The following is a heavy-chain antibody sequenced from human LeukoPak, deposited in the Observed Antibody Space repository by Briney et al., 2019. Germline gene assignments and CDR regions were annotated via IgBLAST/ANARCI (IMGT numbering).Heavy chain of an antibody. Sequence: GGSLRLSCAVSGFTFSSNSMSWVRQAPGKGLEWVSVIYSGGTTYYTDSVKGRFTISRDNSKNTLYLQMNSLRAEDTAMYYCASHISGDEAFDIWGQGTMVTVSS. CDR3: ASHISGDEAFDI. D-gene: IGHD6-19*01. CDR2: IYSGGTT. J-gene: IGHJ3*02. V-gene: IGHV3-53*01. CDR1: GFTFSSNS.